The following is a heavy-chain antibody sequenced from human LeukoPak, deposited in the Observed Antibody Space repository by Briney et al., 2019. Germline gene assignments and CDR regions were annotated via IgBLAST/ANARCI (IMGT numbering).Heavy chain of an antibody. J-gene: IGHJ4*02. V-gene: IGHV3-30*04. CDR1: GFTFSTYA. Sequence: GGSLRLSCAASGFTFSTYAMHWVRQAPGKGLEWVAVISYDGSSKYYADSVKGRFTISRDNSKNTLYLQMNSLRAEDTAVYYCAKERGYGGLTGVFDYWGQGTLVTVSS. CDR3: AKERGYGGLTGVFDY. CDR2: ISYDGSSK. D-gene: IGHD4-23*01.